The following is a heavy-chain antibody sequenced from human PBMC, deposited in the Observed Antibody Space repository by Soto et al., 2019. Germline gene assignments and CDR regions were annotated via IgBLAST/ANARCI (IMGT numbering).Heavy chain of an antibody. CDR2: IYYSGSA. Sequence: SETLSLTCTVSGGSISSGGYYWSWIRQHPWKGLEWIGYIYYSGSAYYNPSLKSRVTISVDTSKNQFSLKLSSVTAADTAVYYCARKYCSSTTCYEHFDYWGQGTLVTVSS. CDR3: ARKYCSSTTCYEHFDY. D-gene: IGHD2-2*01. CDR1: GGSISSGGYY. V-gene: IGHV4-31*03. J-gene: IGHJ4*02.